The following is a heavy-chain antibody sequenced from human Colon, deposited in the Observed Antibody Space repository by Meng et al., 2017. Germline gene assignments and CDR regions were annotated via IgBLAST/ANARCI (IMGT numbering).Heavy chain of an antibody. V-gene: IGHV7-4-1*02. CDR3: ATAVTTVPFNS. Sequence: SVKVSCKASGYDFTNYAMNWVRQAPGQGLEWVGWINTYNGQSTYAQGFAGRFVFSFDTSVSTAYLHISNLQAEDTAVYYCATAVTTVPFNSWGQGPLVPVSS. D-gene: IGHD4-17*01. CDR1: GYDFTNYA. CDR2: INTYNGQS. J-gene: IGHJ4*02.